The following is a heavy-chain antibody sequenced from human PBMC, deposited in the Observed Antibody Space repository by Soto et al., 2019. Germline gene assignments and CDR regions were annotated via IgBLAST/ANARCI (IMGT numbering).Heavy chain of an antibody. CDR1: GFTFSNAW. Sequence: PGGSLRLSCAASGFTFSNAWMSWVRQAPGKGLEWVGRIKSKTDGGTTDYAAPVKGRFTISRDDSKNTLYLQMNSLKTEDTAVYYCTTGVGEQRWVPPHYYYYYYREVGGKGTRFTFS. D-gene: IGHD6-19*01. V-gene: IGHV3-15*01. CDR2: IKSKTDGGTT. J-gene: IGHJ6*03. CDR3: TTGVGEQRWVPPHYYYYYYREV.